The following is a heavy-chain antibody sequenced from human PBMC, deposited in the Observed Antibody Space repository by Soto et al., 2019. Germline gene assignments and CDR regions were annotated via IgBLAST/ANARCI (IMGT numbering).Heavy chain of an antibody. CDR3: ARVTEDYGSGSYMVNDAFDI. CDR1: GGSISSYY. V-gene: IGHV4-59*01. J-gene: IGHJ3*02. D-gene: IGHD3-10*01. Sequence: SETLSLTCTVSGGSISSYYWSWIRQPPGKGLEWIGYIYYSGSTNYNPSLKSRVTISVDTSKNQFSLKLSSVTAADTAVYYCARVTEDYGSGSYMVNDAFDIWGQGTMVTVSS. CDR2: IYYSGST.